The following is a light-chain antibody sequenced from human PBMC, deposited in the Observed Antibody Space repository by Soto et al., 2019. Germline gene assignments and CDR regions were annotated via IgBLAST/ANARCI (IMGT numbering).Light chain of an antibody. J-gene: IGLJ2*01. CDR3: SSYRSSIIPVV. Sequence: QSALTQPASVSGSPGQSVTISCTGTSSDIGGYNYVSWYQQHPGKAPKLMIYGVSNRPSGVSGRFFGSKSGNTASLTISGLQHEDEADYYCSSYRSSIIPVVFGGGTKVTVL. CDR1: SSDIGGYNY. V-gene: IGLV2-14*01. CDR2: GVS.